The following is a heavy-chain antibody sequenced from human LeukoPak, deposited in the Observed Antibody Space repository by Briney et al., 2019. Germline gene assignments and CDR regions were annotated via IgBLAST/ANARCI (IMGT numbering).Heavy chain of an antibody. J-gene: IGHJ5*02. CDR3: AKGSGYYGGKDGWFDP. D-gene: IGHD3-3*01. CDR2: INPNSGGT. V-gene: IGHV1-2*04. Sequence: GASVKVSCKASGYTFTGYYMHWVRQAPGQGLEWMGWINPNSGGTNYAQRFQGWVTMTRDTSISTAYMELSRLRSDDTAVYYCAKGSGYYGGKDGWFDPWGQGTLVTVSS. CDR1: GYTFTGYY.